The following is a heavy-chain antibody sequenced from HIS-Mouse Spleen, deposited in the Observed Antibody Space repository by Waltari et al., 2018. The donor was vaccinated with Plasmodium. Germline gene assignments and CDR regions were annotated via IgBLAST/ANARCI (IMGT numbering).Heavy chain of an antibody. J-gene: IGHJ5*02. Sequence: QLQLQRSGPGLVKPSETLSLTCTVSGGSLSSSSYYWGWIRQPPGKGLEWIGSIYYSGSTYYNPSLKSRVTISVDTSKNQFSLKLSSVTAADTAVYYCARVPYYYDSSGYGMGWFDPWGQGTLVTVSS. CDR2: IYYSGST. D-gene: IGHD3-22*01. CDR3: ARVPYYYDSSGYGMGWFDP. CDR1: GGSLSSSSYY. V-gene: IGHV4-39*07.